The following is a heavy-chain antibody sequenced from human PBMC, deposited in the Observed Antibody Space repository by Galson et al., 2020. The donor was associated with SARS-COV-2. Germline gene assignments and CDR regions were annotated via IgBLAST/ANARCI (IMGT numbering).Heavy chain of an antibody. Sequence: SQTLSLTCAISGDSVSSNSAAWNWIRQSPSRGLEWPGRTYYTSQWSTDYAVSVKSRITINPDTSKNQFSLQLNSVTPEDTAIYYCAGRVAGAGSLHIWGQGTMVIVSS. CDR3: AGRVAGAGSLHI. D-gene: IGHD6-13*01. CDR1: GDSVSSNSAA. V-gene: IGHV6-1*01. J-gene: IGHJ3*02. CDR2: TYYTSQWST.